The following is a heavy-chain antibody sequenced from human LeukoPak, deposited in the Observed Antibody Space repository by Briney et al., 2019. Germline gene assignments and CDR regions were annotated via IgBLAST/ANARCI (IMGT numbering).Heavy chain of an antibody. V-gene: IGHV1-2*06. CDR3: ARDFSSGWYPKDVFDI. Sequence: ASVKVSCTASGYNLTGYYMHWVRQAPGQGLEWMGRINPNSGGTKYAQKFRGRVTMTRDTSISTAYMELSRLRSDDTAVYYCARDFSSGWYPKDVFDIWGQGTMVTVSS. CDR1: GYNLTGYY. D-gene: IGHD6-19*01. CDR2: INPNSGGT. J-gene: IGHJ3*02.